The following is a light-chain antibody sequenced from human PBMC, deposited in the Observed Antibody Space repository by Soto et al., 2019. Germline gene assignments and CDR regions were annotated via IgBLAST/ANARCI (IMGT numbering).Light chain of an antibody. Sequence: RVMTQSPATLSVSPGERATLSCRASQSVSSNLAWYQQKPGQAPRLLIYGASTRATGIPARFSGSGSGTDFTLTISSLRPEDFATYYCQQANSFPLTFGGGTKVDIK. CDR1: QSVSSN. V-gene: IGKV3-15*01. CDR3: QQANSFPLT. CDR2: GAS. J-gene: IGKJ4*01.